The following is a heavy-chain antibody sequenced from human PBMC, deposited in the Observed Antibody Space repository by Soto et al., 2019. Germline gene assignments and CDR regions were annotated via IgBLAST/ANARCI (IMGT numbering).Heavy chain of an antibody. CDR2: IISIFGTA. CDR3: ARASTLEYSSSRYYYGMDV. CDR1: RGTFSSYA. Sequence: SVKVSCKACRGTFSSYAISWVRQAPGEGLERMGGIISIFGTAKYAQKFQGRVTITADESTSTDYMELSSLRSEDTAVYYCARASTLEYSSSRYYYGMDVWGQGTTVTVSS. D-gene: IGHD6-6*01. J-gene: IGHJ6*02. V-gene: IGHV1-69*13.